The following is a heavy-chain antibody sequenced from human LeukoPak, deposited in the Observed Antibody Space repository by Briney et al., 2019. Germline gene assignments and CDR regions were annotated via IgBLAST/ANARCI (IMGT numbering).Heavy chain of an antibody. D-gene: IGHD6-6*01. CDR3: ARGLYRSST. V-gene: IGHV3-23*01. J-gene: IGHJ4*02. CDR2: ISSSGGST. CDR1: GHIYNKYA. Sequence: TGVSLRLPCAASGHIYNKYATSWVPHPSGKALVWVSAISSSGGSTYYAESVKGRFTISRSKSKNTLYLQMSSLRVEDTAVYYCARGLYRSSTWGQGTLVTVSS.